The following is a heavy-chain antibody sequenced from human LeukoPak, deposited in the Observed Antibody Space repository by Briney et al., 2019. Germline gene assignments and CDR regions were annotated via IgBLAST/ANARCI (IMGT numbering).Heavy chain of an antibody. CDR1: GFTVSSNY. CDR2: IYSGGST. CDR3: ARAEPLYSSSWFYYFDY. V-gene: IGHV3-53*01. D-gene: IGHD6-13*01. Sequence: GGSLRLSCAASGFTVSSNYMSWVRQAPGKGLEWVSVIYSGGSTYYADSVKGRFTISRDNSKNTLYLQMNSLRAEDTAVYYCARAEPLYSSSWFYYFDYWGQGTLVTVSS. J-gene: IGHJ4*02.